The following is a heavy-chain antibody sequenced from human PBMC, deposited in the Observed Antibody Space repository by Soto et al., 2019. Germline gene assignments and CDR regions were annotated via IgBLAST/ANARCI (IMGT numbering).Heavy chain of an antibody. D-gene: IGHD6-19*01. CDR2: TYYNGGT. V-gene: IGHV4-61*08. J-gene: IGHJ4*02. CDR1: DDSFRGAEYY. CDR3: ARGPAYIDGWRTFDL. Sequence: LSLTCTVCDDSFRGAEYYWSWIRQPLGKGPEWIGYTYYNGGTKYNPALRSRVTMSEDTSKNQFSLRLSSVTAADTAVYFCARGPAYIDGWRTFDLWGRGILVTVSS.